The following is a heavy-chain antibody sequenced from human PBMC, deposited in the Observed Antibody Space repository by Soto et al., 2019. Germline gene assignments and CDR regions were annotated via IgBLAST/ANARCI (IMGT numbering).Heavy chain of an antibody. CDR2: ISSSSSYI. V-gene: IGHV3-21*01. J-gene: IGHJ4*02. Sequence: GGSLRLSCAASGFTFSSYSMNWVRQAPGKGLEWVSSISSSSSYIYYADSVKGRFTISRDNAKNSLYLQMNSLRAEDTAVYYCARVWGYCSGGSCYYFDYWGQGTLVTVSS. CDR3: ARVWGYCSGGSCYYFDY. CDR1: GFTFSSYS. D-gene: IGHD2-15*01.